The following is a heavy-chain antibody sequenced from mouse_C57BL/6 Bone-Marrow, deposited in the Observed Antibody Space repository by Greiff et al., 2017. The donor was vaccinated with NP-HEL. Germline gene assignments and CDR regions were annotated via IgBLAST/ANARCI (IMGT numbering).Heavy chain of an antibody. Sequence: QVQLQQSGAELARPGASVKLSCKASSYTFTSYGISWVKQRTGQGLEWIGEIYPRSGNTYYNEKFKGKATLTADKSSSTAYMELRSLTSEDSAVYFCARQAFLYYYAMDYWGQGTSVTVSS. D-gene: IGHD2-3*01. J-gene: IGHJ4*01. V-gene: IGHV1-81*01. CDR1: SYTFTSYG. CDR2: IYPRSGNT. CDR3: ARQAFLYYYAMDY.